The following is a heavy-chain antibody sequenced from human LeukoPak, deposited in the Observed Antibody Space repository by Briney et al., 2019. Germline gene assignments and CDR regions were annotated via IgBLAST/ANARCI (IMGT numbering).Heavy chain of an antibody. CDR1: GGTFSSYA. D-gene: IGHD4-11*01. Sequence: SVKVSCKASGGTFSSYAISWVRQAPGQGLEWMGGIIPIFGTANYAQKFQGRVTITADESTSTAYMELRSLRSDDTAVYYCARDTQSKTTVTTSDYWGQGTLVTVSP. CDR3: ARDTQSKTTVTTSDY. V-gene: IGHV1-69*13. J-gene: IGHJ4*02. CDR2: IIPIFGTA.